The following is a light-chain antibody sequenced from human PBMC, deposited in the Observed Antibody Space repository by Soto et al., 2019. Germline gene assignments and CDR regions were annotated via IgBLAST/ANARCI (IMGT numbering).Light chain of an antibody. Sequence: EILLTQSPGTLTLSPGESATFSWRASQSVSSSCLAWWQQQTRQAPRMLLIGAASRASSSPDRFSGSGSGRDFSITISSLEHEDFAVYYCQQYDRSPTTSGQGTKVDIK. V-gene: IGKV3-20*01. CDR1: QSVSSSC. J-gene: IGKJ1*01. CDR3: QQYDRSPTT. CDR2: GAA.